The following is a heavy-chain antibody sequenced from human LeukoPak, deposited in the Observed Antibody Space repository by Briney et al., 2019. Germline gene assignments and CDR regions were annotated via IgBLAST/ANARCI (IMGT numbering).Heavy chain of an antibody. CDR3: AKDRPNFHENSGHYYRRDGDS. Sequence: GGSLTLSCQASGYTFYIYAMSWVRQAPGKGVEWVASMCGSAGCTFYPDSVKGRFTISRDNSKNVLYLRMNSLTAEDTAIYYCAKDRPNFHENSGHYYRRDGDSWGQGTLVTVSS. V-gene: IGHV3-23*01. CDR2: MCGSAGCT. D-gene: IGHD3-22*01. J-gene: IGHJ5*01. CDR1: GYTFYIYA.